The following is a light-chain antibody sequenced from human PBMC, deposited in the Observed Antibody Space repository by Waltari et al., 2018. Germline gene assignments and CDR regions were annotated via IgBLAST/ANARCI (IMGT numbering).Light chain of an antibody. V-gene: IGKV3-15*01. J-gene: IGKJ2*01. CDR1: RAIANN. CDR3: QQFNTGYS. Sequence: EIVMTQSPATLSVSPGEAATLSCRASRAIANNLAWYQQKPGQALRLLIYDASTMATGIPARFSGSWSGTEVTLTITSLQSEDSAVYFCQQFNTGYSFGQGTKLEIK. CDR2: DAS.